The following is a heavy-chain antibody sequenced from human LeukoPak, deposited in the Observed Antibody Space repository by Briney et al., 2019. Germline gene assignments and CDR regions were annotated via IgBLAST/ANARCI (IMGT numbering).Heavy chain of an antibody. D-gene: IGHD1-26*01. CDR3: AKHKTGAIYYFDS. Sequence: GGSLRLSCAASGFTFSSYGMSWVRQAPGKGLEWVSAISGSGGSTYYADSVKGRFTISRDNSKNTLYLQMNSLRAEDTAVYSCAKHKTGAIYYFDSWGQGTLVTVSS. CDR1: GFTFSSYG. CDR2: ISGSGGST. J-gene: IGHJ4*02. V-gene: IGHV3-23*01.